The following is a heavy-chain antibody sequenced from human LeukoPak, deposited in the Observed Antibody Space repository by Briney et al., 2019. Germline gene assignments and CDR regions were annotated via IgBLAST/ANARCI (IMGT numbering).Heavy chain of an antibody. CDR2: ITTSGSKT. V-gene: IGHV3-48*03. J-gene: IGHJ4*02. CDR1: GFTFSSHE. D-gene: IGHD3-10*01. CDR3: GRYLNY. Sequence: AGGSLRLACAASGFTFSSHEMNWVRQAPGKGLEWLSHITTSGSKTYYADSVKGRFTISRDNAKSSLYLQMNSLRAGDTAVYYCGRYLNYWGQGTLVTVSS.